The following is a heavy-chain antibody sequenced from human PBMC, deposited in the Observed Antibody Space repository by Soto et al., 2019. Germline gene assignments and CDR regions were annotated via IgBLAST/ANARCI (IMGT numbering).Heavy chain of an antibody. J-gene: IGHJ5*02. Sequence: SETLSLTCAVSGGSISSGGYSWSWIRQPPGKGLEWIGYIYHSGSTYYNPSLKSRVTISVDRSKNQFSLKLSSVTAADTAVYYCARGEGSSGYYLDWLDPWGQGTLVTVSS. D-gene: IGHD3-22*01. V-gene: IGHV4-30-2*01. CDR3: ARGEGSSGYYLDWLDP. CDR1: GGSISSGGYS. CDR2: IYHSGST.